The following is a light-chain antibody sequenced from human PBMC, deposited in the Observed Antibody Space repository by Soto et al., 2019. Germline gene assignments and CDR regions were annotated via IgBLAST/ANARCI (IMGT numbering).Light chain of an antibody. Sequence: EIVLTQSPGTLSLSPGERATLSCRAIQSVSSSYLAWYQQKPGQAPRLLIYGASSRATGIPDRFSGSGSGTDFTLTISRLGPEDFAVYYWQQYGSSPWTFGQGTKVEIK. CDR3: QQYGSSPWT. CDR1: QSVSSSY. V-gene: IGKV3-20*01. CDR2: GAS. J-gene: IGKJ1*01.